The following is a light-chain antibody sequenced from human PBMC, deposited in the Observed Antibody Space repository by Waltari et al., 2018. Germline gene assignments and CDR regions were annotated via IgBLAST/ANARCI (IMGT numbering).Light chain of an antibody. J-gene: IGKJ5*01. CDR1: QSISSY. CDR2: AAS. V-gene: IGKV1-39*01. CDR3: QQSYSTFIT. Sequence: DIQMTQSPSSLSASVGDRVTITCRASQSISSYLNWYQQKPGKAPKLLIYAASSLQSGVPSRFSGSGSGTDFTLTISSLQPEDFATYYCQQSYSTFITFGQGTRLEIK.